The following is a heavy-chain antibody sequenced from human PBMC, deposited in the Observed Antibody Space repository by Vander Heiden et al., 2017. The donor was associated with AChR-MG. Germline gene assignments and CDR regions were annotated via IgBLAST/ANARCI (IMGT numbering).Heavy chain of an antibody. CDR2: IKSKTDGGTT. CDR1: GFTFSNAW. J-gene: IGHJ1*01. Sequence: EVQLVESGGGLLKPGGSLRLSCAASGFTFSNAWMSWVRQAPGKGLEWVGRIKSKTDGGTTDYAAPVKGRFTISRDDSKNTLYLQMNSLKTEDTAVYYCTTGYSSSWYSSAGYFQHWGQGTLVTVSS. CDR3: TTGYSSSWYSSAGYFQH. V-gene: IGHV3-15*01. D-gene: IGHD6-13*01.